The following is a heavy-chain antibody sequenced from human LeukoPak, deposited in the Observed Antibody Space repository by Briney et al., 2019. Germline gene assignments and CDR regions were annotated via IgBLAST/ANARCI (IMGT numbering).Heavy chain of an antibody. CDR2: ISGSGGST. J-gene: IGHJ4*02. D-gene: IGHD6-6*01. CDR3: AKGSSGMLLSHFDY. V-gene: IGHV3-23*01. Sequence: GGSLRLSCAASGFTFSSYAMSWVRQAPGKGLEWVSAISGSGGSTYYADSVKGRFTISRVNSKNTLYLQMNSLRAEDTAVYYCAKGSSGMLLSHFDYWGQGTLVTVSS. CDR1: GFTFSSYA.